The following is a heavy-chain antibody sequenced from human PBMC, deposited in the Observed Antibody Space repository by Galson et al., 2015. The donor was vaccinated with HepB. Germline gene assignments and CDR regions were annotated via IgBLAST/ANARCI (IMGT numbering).Heavy chain of an antibody. CDR1: GGSISSSNW. CDR3: ARGGGRLGELSRWGY. Sequence: SETLSLTCAVSGGSISSSNWWSWVRQPPGKGLEWIGEIYHSGSTNYNPSLKGRVTISVDKSKNQFSLKLSSVTAADTAVYYCARGGGRLGELSRWGYWGQGTLVTVSS. V-gene: IGHV4-4*02. J-gene: IGHJ4*02. CDR2: IYHSGST. D-gene: IGHD3-16*02.